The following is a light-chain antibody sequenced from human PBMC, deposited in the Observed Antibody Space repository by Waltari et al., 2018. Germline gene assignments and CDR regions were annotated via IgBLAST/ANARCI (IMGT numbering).Light chain of an antibody. J-gene: IGLJ2*01. V-gene: IGLV2-14*01. CDR2: DVS. CDR3: SSQSSNDVVL. CDR1: SNDVGGYNS. Sequence: QSALTQPASASGSPGQSVTIFCAGTSNDVGGYNSVSWYQEHPGPAPRVIIYDVSDRPSGVSDRFSGSKSGNTASLTISGLQAEDEADYYCSSQSSNDVVLFGGGTKLTVL.